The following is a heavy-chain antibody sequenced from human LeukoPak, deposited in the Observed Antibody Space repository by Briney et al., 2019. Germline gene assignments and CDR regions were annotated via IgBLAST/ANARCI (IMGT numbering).Heavy chain of an antibody. CDR1: GGSISSGGYY. J-gene: IGHJ3*02. CDR3: VRDGGEYQQHDAFDI. V-gene: IGHV4-31*03. Sequence: ASETLSLTCTVSGGSISSGGYYWSWIRQHPGKGLEWIGYIYYSGSTYYNPSLKSRVTISVDTSKNQFSLKLSSVTAADTAVYYCVRDGGEYQQHDAFDIWGQGTMVTVSS. CDR2: IYYSGST. D-gene: IGHD2-2*01.